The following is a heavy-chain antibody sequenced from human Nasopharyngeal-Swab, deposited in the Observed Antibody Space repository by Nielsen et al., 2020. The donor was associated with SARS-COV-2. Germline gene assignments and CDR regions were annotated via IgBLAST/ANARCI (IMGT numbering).Heavy chain of an antibody. CDR3: ARGTVFGVANGMDV. CDR2: IGRYGTDI. CDR1: GFTFRDYS. D-gene: IGHD3-3*01. V-gene: IGHV3-21*01. J-gene: IGHJ6*02. Sequence: GESLKISCAASGFTFRDYSMNWVRQAPGKGLEWVSSIGRYGTDIFHADSVKGQFSVFRDAANKSIYLQMRSLRAEDTAVYYCARGTVFGVANGMDVWGQGTTVTVSS.